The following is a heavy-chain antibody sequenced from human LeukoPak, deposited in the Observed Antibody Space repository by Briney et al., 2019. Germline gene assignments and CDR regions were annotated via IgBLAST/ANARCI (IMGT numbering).Heavy chain of an antibody. CDR1: GGSISSSSYF. CDR2: VHYSGST. J-gene: IGHJ6*03. D-gene: IGHD3-10*01. CDR3: ARQLYVSGSYYAPMDV. V-gene: IGHV4-39*01. Sequence: SETLSLTCSVSGGSISSSSYFWGWIRQPPGKGLEWIASVHYSGSTYYNPSLKSRVTISIDTSKNQFSLKLTPVTAADTAVYFCARQLYVSGSYYAPMDVWGKGTTVMISS.